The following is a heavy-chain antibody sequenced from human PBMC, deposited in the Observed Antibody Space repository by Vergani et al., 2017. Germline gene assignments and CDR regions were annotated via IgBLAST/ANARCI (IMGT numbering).Heavy chain of an antibody. CDR3: ARGFLGEQRVPTDAFDI. D-gene: IGHD6-6*01. CDR2: IIPILGIA. V-gene: IGHV1-69*04. Sequence: QVQLVQSGAEVKKPGSSVKVSCKASGGTFSSYAISWVRQAPGQGLEWMGRIIPILGIANYAQKFQGRVTITADKSTSTAYMELSSLRSEDTAVYYCARGFLGEQRVPTDAFDIWGQGTMVTVSS. CDR1: GGTFSSYA. J-gene: IGHJ3*02.